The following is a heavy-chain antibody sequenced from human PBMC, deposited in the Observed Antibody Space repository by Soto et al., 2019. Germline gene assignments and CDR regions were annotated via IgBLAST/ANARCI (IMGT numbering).Heavy chain of an antibody. CDR2: ISYDGNIK. Sequence: QVQLVESGGGVVQPGRSLRLSCAASGFTFSNFGMQWVRQAPGKGLEWVASISYDGNIKYSAASVKGRFTISRDNSKITLDLHMNSLRREDTAVYDGARFWGPLTAAVDDYWGQGTLVTVSS. CDR3: ARFWGPLTAAVDDY. J-gene: IGHJ4*02. CDR1: GFTFSNFG. V-gene: IGHV3-30*03. D-gene: IGHD6-13*01.